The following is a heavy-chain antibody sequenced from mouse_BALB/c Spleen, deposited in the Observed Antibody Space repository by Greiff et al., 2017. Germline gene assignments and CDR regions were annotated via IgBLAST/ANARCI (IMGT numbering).Heavy chain of an antibody. CDR1: GYTFTSYW. CDR3: APYGSSYAFAY. D-gene: IGHD1-1*01. CDR2: INPSTGYT. V-gene: IGHV1-7*01. J-gene: IGHJ3*01. Sequence: VQLQQSGAELAKPGASVKMSCKASGYTFTSYWMHWVKQRPGQGLEWIGYINPSTGYTEYNQKFKDKATLTADKSSSTAYMQLSSLTSEDSAVYYCAPYGSSYAFAYWGQGTLVTVSA.